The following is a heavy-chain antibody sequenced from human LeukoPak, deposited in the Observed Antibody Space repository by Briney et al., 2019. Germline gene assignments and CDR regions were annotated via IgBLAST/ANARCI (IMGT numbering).Heavy chain of an antibody. CDR3: ARGGDYDYYYYMDV. D-gene: IGHD2-21*02. Sequence: GGSLRLSCAASGFTFYDYGMSWVRQAPGKGLELVSGINWNGGSTGYADSVKGRFTISRDNAKNSLYLQMNSLRAEDTALYYCARGGDYDYYYYMDVWGKGPRSPSP. CDR2: INWNGGST. V-gene: IGHV3-20*04. J-gene: IGHJ6*03. CDR1: GFTFYDYG.